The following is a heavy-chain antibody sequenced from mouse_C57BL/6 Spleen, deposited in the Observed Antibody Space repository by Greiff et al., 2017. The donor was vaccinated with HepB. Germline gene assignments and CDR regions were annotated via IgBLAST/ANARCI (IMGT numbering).Heavy chain of an antibody. V-gene: IGHV1-80*01. CDR1: GYAFSSYW. J-gene: IGHJ4*01. D-gene: IGHD1-1*02. CDR3: AREGSPNAMDY. CDR2: IYPGDGDT. Sequence: QVQLKESGAELVKPGASVKISCKASGYAFSSYWMNWVKQRPGKGLEWIGQIYPGDGDTNYNGKFKGKATLTADKSSSTAYMQLSSLTSEDSAVYFCAREGSPNAMDYWGQGTSVTVSS.